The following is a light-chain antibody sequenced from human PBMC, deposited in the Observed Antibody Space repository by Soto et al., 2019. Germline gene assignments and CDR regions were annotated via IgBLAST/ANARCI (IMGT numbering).Light chain of an antibody. CDR2: EAS. Sequence: EIVLTXSPATLXVSPGESATLXXXASQTVRSDYLAWYRQSPGQPPRLLIFEASSRAPGIPDRFSGSGSGTDFTLTIRRLEPEDFAVYYCHQYGTSSMFGQGTRVEIK. V-gene: IGKV3-20*01. J-gene: IGKJ1*01. CDR1: QTVRSDY. CDR3: HQYGTSSM.